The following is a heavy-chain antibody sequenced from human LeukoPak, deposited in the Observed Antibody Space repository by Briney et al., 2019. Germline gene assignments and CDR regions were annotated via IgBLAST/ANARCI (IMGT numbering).Heavy chain of an antibody. CDR1: GFTFSSYG. D-gene: IGHD3-10*02. CDR2: ISGSGGST. V-gene: IGHV3-23*01. CDR3: ARVGVRERWAFDI. J-gene: IGHJ3*02. Sequence: GGTLRLSCAASGFTFSSYGMSWVRQAPGKGLEWVSAISGSGGSTYYADSVKGRFTISRDNSKNTLYLQMNSLRAEDAAVYYCARVGVRERWAFDIWGQGTMVTVSS.